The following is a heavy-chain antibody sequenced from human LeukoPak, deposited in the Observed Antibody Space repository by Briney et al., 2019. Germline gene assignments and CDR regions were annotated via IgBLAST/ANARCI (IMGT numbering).Heavy chain of an antibody. CDR2: IYYSGST. J-gene: IGHJ6*04. CDR1: VGSVSSGSYY. D-gene: IGHD3-10*01. V-gene: IGHV4-61*01. CDR3: ARGEITMVRGVIHYGMDV. Sequence: SKTLSLTCTVSVGSVSSGSYYWSWIRQPPGKGLAWIGYIYYSGSTNYNPSLKSRVTISVDTSKNQFSLKLSSVTAADTAVYYCARGEITMVRGVIHYGMDVWGKGTTVTVSS.